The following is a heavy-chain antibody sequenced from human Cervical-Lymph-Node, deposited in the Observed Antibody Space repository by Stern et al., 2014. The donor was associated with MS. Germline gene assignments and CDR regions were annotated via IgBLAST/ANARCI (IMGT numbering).Heavy chain of an antibody. CDR3: AKTIRWFDP. Sequence: VQLVESGAEVKKPGASVKVSCKASGYTFTTYFIHWVRQDPGQGLEWMGRINPKSGDTNYAQKFQGRVTMTRDTSINTAYMELTRLKSDDTAVYYCAKTIRWFDPWGQGTLVTVSS. CDR2: INPKSGDT. D-gene: IGHD3-9*01. J-gene: IGHJ5*02. CDR1: GYTFTTYF. V-gene: IGHV1-2*06.